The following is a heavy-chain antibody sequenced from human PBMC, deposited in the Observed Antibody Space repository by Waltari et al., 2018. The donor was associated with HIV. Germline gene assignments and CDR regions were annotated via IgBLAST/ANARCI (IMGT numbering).Heavy chain of an antibody. V-gene: IGHV3-9*01. J-gene: IGHJ4*02. D-gene: IGHD2-2*01. Sequence: EVHLVESGGGLVQPGRSLRLSCAASGFTFDDYAMHWVRQTPGKGLGWVSGISWNIVSIGYADSVKGRFTISRDNAKNSLFLQMNSLRPEDTAFYYCAKGPTLTSPPTYFNYWGQGTLVTVSS. CDR2: ISWNIVSI. CDR3: AKGPTLTSPPTYFNY. CDR1: GFTFDDYA.